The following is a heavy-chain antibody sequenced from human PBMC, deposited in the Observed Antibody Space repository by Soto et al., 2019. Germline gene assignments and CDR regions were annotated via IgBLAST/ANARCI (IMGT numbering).Heavy chain of an antibody. CDR1: GFTFSSYA. Sequence: EVQLLESGGGLVQPGGSLRLSCAASGFTFSSYAMSWVRQAPGKGLEWVSAISAGGGNTYYRDSVKGRFTISRDNSKNTLYLQMNSLRAEDTAVYFCAQTTPPIHWFDPWGQGTLVTVSS. J-gene: IGHJ5*02. V-gene: IGHV3-23*01. D-gene: IGHD1-1*01. CDR3: AQTTPPIHWFDP. CDR2: ISAGGGNT.